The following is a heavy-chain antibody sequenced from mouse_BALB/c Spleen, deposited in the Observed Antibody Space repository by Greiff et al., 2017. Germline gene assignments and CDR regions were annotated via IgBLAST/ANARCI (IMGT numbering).Heavy chain of an antibody. Sequence: QVQLQQPGAELVKPGASVKMSCKASGYTFTSYNMHWVKQTPGQGLEWIGAIYPGNGDTSYNQKFKGKATLTADKSSSTAYMQLSSLTSEDSAVYYCARSGYYGNYNFDYWGQGTTLTVSS. CDR2: IYPGNGDT. CDR1: GYTFTSYN. J-gene: IGHJ2*01. CDR3: ARSGYYGNYNFDY. V-gene: IGHV1-12*01. D-gene: IGHD2-1*01.